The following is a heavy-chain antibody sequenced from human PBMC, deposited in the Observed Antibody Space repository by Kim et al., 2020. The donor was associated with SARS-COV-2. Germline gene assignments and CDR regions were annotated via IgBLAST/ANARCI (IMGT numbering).Heavy chain of an antibody. CDR3: AAALIAAAGGGGNWFDP. CDR2: IYYSGST. D-gene: IGHD6-13*01. Sequence: SETLSLTCTVSGGSISSSSYYWGWIRQPPGKGLEWIGSIYYSGSTYYNPSLKSRVTISVDTSKNQFSLKLSSVTAADTAVYYCAAALIAAAGGGGNWFDPWGQGTLVTVSS. V-gene: IGHV4-39*01. CDR1: GGSISSSSYY. J-gene: IGHJ5*02.